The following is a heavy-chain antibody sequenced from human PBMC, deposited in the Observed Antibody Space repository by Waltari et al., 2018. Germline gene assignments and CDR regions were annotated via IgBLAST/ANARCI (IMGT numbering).Heavy chain of an antibody. D-gene: IGHD2-2*01. Sequence: EVQLVESGGGLVQPGGSLRLSCAASGFTFSSYEMNWVRQDPGKGLEWVSYISSSGSTIYYEDSVKGRFTISRDNAKNSLYLQMNSLRAEDTAVYYCARGVGNCSSTSCFFDYWGQGTLVTVSS. CDR1: GFTFSSYE. V-gene: IGHV3-48*03. CDR3: ARGVGNCSSTSCFFDY. CDR2: ISSSGSTI. J-gene: IGHJ4*02.